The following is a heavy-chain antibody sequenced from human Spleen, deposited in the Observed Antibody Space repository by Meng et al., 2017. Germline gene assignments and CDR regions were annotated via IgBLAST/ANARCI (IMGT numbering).Heavy chain of an antibody. D-gene: IGHD4-11*01. CDR1: VASSRTYS. J-gene: IGHJ4*02. CDR2: IKERGTT. CDR3: ARGPTTMAHGLGY. V-gene: IGHV4-34*04. Sequence: HLVQWVVGRWQQPRPPSLPSFLSVASSRTYSRVWIGWPPGKWLEWIGGIKERGTTNGNPTLERRATISVDSSQNTLTLKLNSVLAGHSAVYYSARGPTTMAHGLGYWGQGTLVTVSS.